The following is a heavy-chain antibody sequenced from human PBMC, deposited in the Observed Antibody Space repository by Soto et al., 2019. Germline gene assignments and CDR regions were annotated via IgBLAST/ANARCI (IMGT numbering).Heavy chain of an antibody. J-gene: IGHJ3*02. V-gene: IGHV4-59*12. D-gene: IGHD6-13*01. CDR2: IYYSVTT. CDR3: TRERRQQLADYSAFDI. Sequence: SETLSLTCTVSGASISGYYWSWVRQTPGKGLEWIGYIYYSVTTNYSPSLKGRVTLSIDTSKNQFSLRLTSVSAVDTAVYYCTRERRQQLADYSAFDIWGQGTMVTVSS. CDR1: GASISGYY.